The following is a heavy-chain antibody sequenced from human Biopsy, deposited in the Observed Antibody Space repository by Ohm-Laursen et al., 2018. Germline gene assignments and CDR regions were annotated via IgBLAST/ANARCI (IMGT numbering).Heavy chain of an antibody. Sequence: TLSLTCTVSGDSISSYYWSWIRQPPEKGLQWIGYVYYTGSTDCNPSLQSRVTISVDTSKNHFSLRLWSVTPADTAIYYCARDRGYYSDRTVPGYFDLWGRGTLVTVSS. J-gene: IGHJ2*01. D-gene: IGHD3-22*01. V-gene: IGHV4-59*01. CDR1: GDSISSYY. CDR2: VYYTGST. CDR3: ARDRGYYSDRTVPGYFDL.